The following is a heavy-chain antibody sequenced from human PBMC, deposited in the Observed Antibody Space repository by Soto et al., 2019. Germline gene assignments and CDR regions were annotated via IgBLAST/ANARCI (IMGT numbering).Heavy chain of an antibody. D-gene: IGHD2-15*01. J-gene: IGHJ5*02. CDR3: ARDRNSWGGISWFDP. V-gene: IGHV1-69*13. CDR2: IIPIFGTA. Sequence: ASVKVSCKASGGTFSSYAISWVRQAPGQGLEWMGGIIPIFGTANYAQKFQGRVTITADEPTSTAYMELSSLRSEDTAVYYCARDRNSWGGISWFDPWGQGTLLTVSS. CDR1: GGTFSSYA.